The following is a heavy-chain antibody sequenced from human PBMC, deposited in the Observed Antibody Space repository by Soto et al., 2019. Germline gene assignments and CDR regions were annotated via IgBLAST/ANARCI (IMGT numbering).Heavy chain of an antibody. D-gene: IGHD2-15*01. V-gene: IGHV4-30-4*01. CDR1: GGSISSGDYY. Sequence: QVQLQESGPGLVKPSQTLSLTCTVSGGSISSGDYYWSWIRQPPGKGLEWIGYFYYSGSTYYNPSLKSRVTRSVDTSKNQFSLKLSSVTAADTAVYYCDREVCSGGSCYSTEENWFDPGGQGTLVTVSS. CDR3: DREVCSGGSCYSTEENWFDP. J-gene: IGHJ5*02. CDR2: FYYSGST.